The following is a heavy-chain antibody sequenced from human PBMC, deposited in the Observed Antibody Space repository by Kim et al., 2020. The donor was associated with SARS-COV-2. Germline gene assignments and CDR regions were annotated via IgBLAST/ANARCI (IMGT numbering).Heavy chain of an antibody. V-gene: IGHV4-39*01. CDR1: GGSISSSSYY. J-gene: IGHJ4*02. CDR2: IYYSGST. CDR3: ATDLGGGRLYY. Sequence: SETLSLTCTVSGGSISSSSYYWGWIRQPPGKGLEWIGSIYYSGSTYYNPSLKSRVTISVDTSKHQFSLKLSSVTAAETDGYCWATDLGGGRLYYWGQGTLVTVSS. D-gene: IGHD3-16*01.